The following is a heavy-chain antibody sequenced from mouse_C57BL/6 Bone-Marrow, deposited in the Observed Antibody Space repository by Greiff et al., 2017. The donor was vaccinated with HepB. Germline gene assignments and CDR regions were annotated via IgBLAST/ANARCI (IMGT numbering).Heavy chain of an antibody. D-gene: IGHD1-1*01. V-gene: IGHV14-2*01. CDR2: IDPEDGET. CDR1: GFNIKDYY. J-gene: IGHJ1*03. Sequence: VQLKESGAELVKPGASVKLSCTASGFNIKDYYMHWVKQRTEQGLEWIGRIDPEDGETKYATKFQGKATITADTSSNTAYLQLSSLTSEDTAVYYCARISYGSSRWGTGTTVTVSS. CDR3: ARISYGSSR.